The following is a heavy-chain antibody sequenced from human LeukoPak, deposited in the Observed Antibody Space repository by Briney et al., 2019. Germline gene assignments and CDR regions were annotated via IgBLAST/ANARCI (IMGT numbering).Heavy chain of an antibody. Sequence: GGSLRLSCAASGFTFSSYSMNWVRQAPGKGLEWVSSISSSSSYIYYADSVKGRFTISRDNAKNSLYLQMNSLRAEDTAVYYCARVLHDILTGYYYWYFDLWGRGTLATVSS. J-gene: IGHJ2*01. CDR1: GFTFSSYS. V-gene: IGHV3-21*01. CDR3: ARVLHDILTGYYYWYFDL. D-gene: IGHD3-9*01. CDR2: ISSSSSYI.